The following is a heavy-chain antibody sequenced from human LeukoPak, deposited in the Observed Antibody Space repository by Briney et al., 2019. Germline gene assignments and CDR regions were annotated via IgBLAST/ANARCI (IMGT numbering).Heavy chain of an antibody. V-gene: IGHV3-48*01. CDR2: ISSSSSTI. CDR3: AREREDLLINYYYMDV. J-gene: IGHJ6*03. D-gene: IGHD1-26*01. CDR1: GFTFSSYS. Sequence: GGSLRLSCAASGFTFSSYSMNWVRQAPGKGLEWVSYISSSSSTIYYADSVKGRFTISRDNARNSLYPQMNSLRAEDTAVYYCAREREDLLINYYYMDVWGKGTTVTVSS.